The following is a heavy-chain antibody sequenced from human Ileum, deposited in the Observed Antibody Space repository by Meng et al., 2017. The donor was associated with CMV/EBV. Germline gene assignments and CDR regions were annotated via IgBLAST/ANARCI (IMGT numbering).Heavy chain of an antibody. CDR3: AKGDKWGRVTAAGTPVH. J-gene: IGHJ4*02. V-gene: IGHV3-52*01. Sequence: WMHWVCQAPEKGLEWVADIKCDGSEKYYVDSVKGRLTISRDNAKNSLFLQVNSLRVEDTAVYYCAKGDKWGRVTAAGTPVHWGQGTLVTVSS. CDR2: IKCDGSEK. D-gene: IGHD6-13*01. CDR1: W.